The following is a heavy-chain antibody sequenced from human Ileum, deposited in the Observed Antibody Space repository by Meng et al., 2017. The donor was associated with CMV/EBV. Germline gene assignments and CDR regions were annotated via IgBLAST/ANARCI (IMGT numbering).Heavy chain of an antibody. V-gene: IGHV3-33*06. J-gene: IGHJ4*02. CDR2: IWYNGGNK. CDR3: AKDQNPAFSSGWPYYFDS. Sequence: GESLRLSCAASGFTFSNCGMHWVRQAPGKGLEWLAVIWYNGGNKYYADSVKGRFTVSRDNSQNILYLQMNNLRAEDTAVYYCAKDQNPAFSSGWPYYFDSWGQGTPVTVSS. D-gene: IGHD6-25*01. CDR1: GFTFSNCG.